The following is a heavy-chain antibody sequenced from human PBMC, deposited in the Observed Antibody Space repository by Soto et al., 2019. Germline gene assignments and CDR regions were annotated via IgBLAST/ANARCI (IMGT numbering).Heavy chain of an antibody. V-gene: IGHV4-39*01. CDR2: IYYRGNT. CDR3: ARLEGLATISYYFDY. Sequence: HLQLQESGPGLVKPSETLSLTCSVSGDSINSDNYYWGWLRQPPGKGLEWIGSIYYRGNTYYNPSLKPRVTIYLDKSKSQFSLKLNSVTAADSAVYFCARLEGLATISYYFDYWGQGTLVTVSS. CDR1: GDSINSDNYY. D-gene: IGHD3-9*01. J-gene: IGHJ4*02.